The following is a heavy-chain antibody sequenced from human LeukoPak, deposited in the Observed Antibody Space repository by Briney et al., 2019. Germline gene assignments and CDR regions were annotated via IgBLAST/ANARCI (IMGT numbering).Heavy chain of an antibody. Sequence: GASVKVSCKASGYTFTSYYMHWVRQAPGQGLEWMGWINPNSGGTNYAQKFQGRVTMTRDTSISTAYMELSRLRSDDTAVYYCARDPSGGGSPTDDYWGQGTLVTVSS. V-gene: IGHV1-2*02. CDR2: INPNSGGT. D-gene: IGHD2-15*01. J-gene: IGHJ4*02. CDR3: ARDPSGGGSPTDDY. CDR1: GYTFTSYY.